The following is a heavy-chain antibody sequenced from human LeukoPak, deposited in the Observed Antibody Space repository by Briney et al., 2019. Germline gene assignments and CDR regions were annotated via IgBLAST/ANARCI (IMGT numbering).Heavy chain of an antibody. D-gene: IGHD3-10*01. CDR3: ARGITMVRGVTWFDP. CDR1: GYSISSGYY. Sequence: PSETLSLTCTVSGYSISSGYYWGWIRQPPGKGLEWIGSIYHSGSTYYNPSLKSRVTISVDTSKNQFSLKLSSVTAADTAVYYYARGITMVRGVTWFDPWGQGTLVTVSS. CDR2: IYHSGST. J-gene: IGHJ5*02. V-gene: IGHV4-38-2*02.